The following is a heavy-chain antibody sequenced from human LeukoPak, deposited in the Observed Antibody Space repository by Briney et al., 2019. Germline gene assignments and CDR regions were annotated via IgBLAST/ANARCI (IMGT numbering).Heavy chain of an antibody. Sequence: ASVKVSCKVSGYILSAISMHWVRQSPGKGLEWMGGLDPGQGETIYAQKFQGRVTMTEDTSTDTAYMELSSLRSEDTAVYYCATAPIHEWELLLGAFDIWGQGTMVTVSS. J-gene: IGHJ3*02. D-gene: IGHD1-26*01. CDR2: LDPGQGET. V-gene: IGHV1-24*01. CDR3: ATAPIHEWELLLGAFDI. CDR1: GYILSAIS.